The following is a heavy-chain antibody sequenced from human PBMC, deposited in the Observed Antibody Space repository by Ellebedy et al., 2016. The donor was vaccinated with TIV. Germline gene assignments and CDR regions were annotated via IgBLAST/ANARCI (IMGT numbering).Heavy chain of an antibody. CDR3: ARVFSNGYEDYGMDV. CDR1: GGSISNDL. V-gene: IGHV4-59*01. D-gene: IGHD3-22*01. Sequence: GSLRLSCTVSGGSISNDLWRWIRQPPGKELEWIGYINFRGSTNYNPSLKSRVTISLNTSKTQFSLKLSSVTAADTAMYYCARVFSNGYEDYGMDVWGQGTTVTVSS. J-gene: IGHJ6*02. CDR2: INFRGST.